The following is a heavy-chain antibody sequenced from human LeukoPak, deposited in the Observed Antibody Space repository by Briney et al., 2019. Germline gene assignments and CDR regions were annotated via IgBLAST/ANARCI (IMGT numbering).Heavy chain of an antibody. J-gene: IGHJ6*02. Sequence: GASVKVSCKASGGTFSSYAISWVRQAPGQGLEWMGGIIPIFGTANYAQKFQGRVTITADESTSTAYMELSSLRSEDTAVYYCARDYPVVPAAYYYYYGMDVWGQGTTVTVPS. D-gene: IGHD2-2*01. CDR3: ARDYPVVPAAYYYYYGMDV. V-gene: IGHV1-69*13. CDR1: GGTFSSYA. CDR2: IIPIFGTA.